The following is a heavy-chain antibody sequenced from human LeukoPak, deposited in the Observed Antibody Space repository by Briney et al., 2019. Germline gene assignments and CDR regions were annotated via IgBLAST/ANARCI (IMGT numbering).Heavy chain of an antibody. CDR1: GFTFSNYW. D-gene: IGHD3-3*01. J-gene: IGHJ4*02. Sequence: GGSLRLSCAASGFTFSNYWMHWVRQAPGKGLVWVSRINIDGSSTIYADSVKGRFTISRDNAKNTLYLQMTSLSAEDTAVFYCARSSGYFDYWGQGTLVTVSS. CDR3: ARSSGYFDY. CDR2: INIDGSST. V-gene: IGHV3-74*01.